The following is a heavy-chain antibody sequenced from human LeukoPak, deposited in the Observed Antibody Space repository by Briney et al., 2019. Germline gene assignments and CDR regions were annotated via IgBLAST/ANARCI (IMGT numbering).Heavy chain of an antibody. Sequence: PSETLSLTCTVSGGSISSYYWSWIRQPPGKGLEWIGYFYYSGSTNYNPSLKSRVTISVDTSKNQFSLKLSSVTAADTAVYYCAIAHTPYYFDYWGQGTLVTVSS. J-gene: IGHJ4*02. CDR2: FYYSGST. CDR1: GGSISSYY. V-gene: IGHV4-59*01. CDR3: AIAHTPYYFDY.